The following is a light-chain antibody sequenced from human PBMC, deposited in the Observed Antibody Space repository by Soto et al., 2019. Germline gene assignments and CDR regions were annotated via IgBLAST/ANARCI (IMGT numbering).Light chain of an antibody. CDR2: DVI. V-gene: IGLV2-11*01. CDR1: SSDVGGYNY. Sequence: QLVLTQPRSVSGSPGQSVTLSCTGTSSDVGGYNYVSWYQQHPGKAPKLMIYDVITRPSGVPDRFSGSKSGNTASLTISGLQAEDEADYYCCSYAGSYTFVFATGTKLTVL. CDR3: CSYAGSYTFV. J-gene: IGLJ1*01.